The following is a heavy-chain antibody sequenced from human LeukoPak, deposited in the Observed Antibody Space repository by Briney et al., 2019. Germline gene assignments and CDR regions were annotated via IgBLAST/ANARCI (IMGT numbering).Heavy chain of an antibody. D-gene: IGHD3/OR15-3a*01. J-gene: IGHJ3*02. Sequence: GGSLRLSCAASGFTFSTYNMNWVRQAPGKGLEWVSSISTSSSYIYYADSVKGRFTISRDNSKNTLYLQMNSLRAEDTAVYYCAKGDWGGAFDIWGQGTMVTVSS. CDR2: ISTSSSYI. CDR3: AKGDWGGAFDI. V-gene: IGHV3-21*01. CDR1: GFTFSTYN.